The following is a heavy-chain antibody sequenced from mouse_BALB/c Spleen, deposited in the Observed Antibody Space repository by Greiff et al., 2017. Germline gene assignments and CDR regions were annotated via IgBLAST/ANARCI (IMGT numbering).Heavy chain of an antibody. Sequence: ESGPGLVKPSQSLSLTCSVTGYSITSGYYWNWIRQFPGNKLEWMGYISYDGSNNYNPSLKNRISITRDTSKNQFFLKLNSVTTEDTATYYCARGDYDYAMDYWGQGTSVTVSS. CDR1: GYSITSGYY. CDR3: ARGDYDYAMDY. V-gene: IGHV3-6*02. CDR2: ISYDGSN. D-gene: IGHD2-4*01. J-gene: IGHJ4*01.